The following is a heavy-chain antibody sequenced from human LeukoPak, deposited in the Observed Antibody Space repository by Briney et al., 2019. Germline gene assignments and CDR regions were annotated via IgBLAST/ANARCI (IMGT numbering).Heavy chain of an antibody. V-gene: IGHV1-69*04. CDR2: IIPILGVS. J-gene: IGHJ4*02. CDR3: ATGLADYGSGS. Sequence: SVKVSCKASGGTFSSYAIHWVRQAPGQGLEWMGKIIPILGVSNYAQKFQGRVTITADRSTSTAYMDLSSLRSEDTAVYYCATGLADYGSGSWGQGTLVTVSS. D-gene: IGHD3-10*01. CDR1: GGTFSSYA.